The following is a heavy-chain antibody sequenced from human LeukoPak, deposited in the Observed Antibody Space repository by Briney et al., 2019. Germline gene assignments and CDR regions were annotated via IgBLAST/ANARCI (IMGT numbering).Heavy chain of an antibody. J-gene: IGHJ5*02. CDR2: IYPSGST. CDR1: GGSINTYF. V-gene: IGHV4-4*07. Sequence: SETLSLTCTVSGGSINTYFWTWIRQPAGKGLQWIGRIYPSGSTYYNPSLKSRVTISVDRSKNQFSLKLSSVTAADTAVYYCARDVAVAGTFWFDPWGQGTLVTVSS. D-gene: IGHD6-19*01. CDR3: ARDVAVAGTFWFDP.